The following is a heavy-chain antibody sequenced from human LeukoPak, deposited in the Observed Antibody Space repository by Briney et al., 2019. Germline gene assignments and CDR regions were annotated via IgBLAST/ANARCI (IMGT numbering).Heavy chain of an antibody. Sequence: SETLSLTCTVSGGSISSSSYYWGWIRQPPGKGLEWIGSIYYTGSTYYNPSLRSRVTISVDTSKNQFSLKLSSVTAADTSVYYCARLHYGGNYGYYYYYMDVWGKGTTVTISS. J-gene: IGHJ6*03. CDR2: IYYTGST. CDR1: GGSISSSSYY. CDR3: ARLHYGGNYGYYYYYMDV. V-gene: IGHV4-39*01. D-gene: IGHD4-23*01.